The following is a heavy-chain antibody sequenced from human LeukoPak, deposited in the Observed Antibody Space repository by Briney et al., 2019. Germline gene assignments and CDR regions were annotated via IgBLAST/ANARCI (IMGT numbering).Heavy chain of an antibody. CDR1: VFTFRDNY. J-gene: IGHJ4*02. V-gene: IGHV3-11*01. CDR2: INSRSNTT. Sequence: KPVGSLRLSCADPVFTFRDNYTNWIPNAPGKGLEWLSYINSRSNTTNSADSARGRFSTSPDNATKSLFLQKNTLRDLNTQIYISGKDGTSRWYFDSWGQGTLVTVPS. CDR3: GKDGTSRWYFDS. D-gene: IGHD6-13*01.